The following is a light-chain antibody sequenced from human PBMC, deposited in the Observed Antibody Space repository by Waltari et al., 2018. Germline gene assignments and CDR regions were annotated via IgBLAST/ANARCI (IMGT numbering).Light chain of an antibody. CDR2: GAS. CDR1: QSVSSN. V-gene: IGKV3-15*01. CDR3: QQYNNWPPPLT. J-gene: IGKJ4*01. Sequence: EIVMTQSPATLSVSPGERATLPCRASQSVSSNLAWYQQKPGQAPRLLIYGASTRATGIPARFSGSGSGTEFTLTICSLQSEDFAVYYCQQYNNWPPPLTFGGGTKVEIK.